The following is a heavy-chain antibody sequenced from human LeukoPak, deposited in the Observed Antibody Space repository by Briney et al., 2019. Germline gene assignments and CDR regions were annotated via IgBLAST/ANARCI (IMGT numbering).Heavy chain of an antibody. Sequence: EASVKVSCKASGYTFTGYYMHWVRQAPGQGLEWMGWINPNSGGTNYAQKFQGRVTMTRDTSISTAYMDLSRLRSDDTAMYYCARDWLLRYSEGGFDYWGQGTLVTVSS. CDR2: INPNSGGT. CDR1: GYTFTGYY. V-gene: IGHV1-2*02. CDR3: ARDWLLRYSEGGFDY. J-gene: IGHJ4*02. D-gene: IGHD3-9*01.